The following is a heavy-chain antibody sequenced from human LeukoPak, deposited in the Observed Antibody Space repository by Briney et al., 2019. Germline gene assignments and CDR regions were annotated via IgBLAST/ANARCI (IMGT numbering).Heavy chain of an antibody. Sequence: GGSLRLSWAASGFTFSSYGMHWVRQAPGKGLEWVAFMRYDGSNKYYADSVKGRFTISRDSSRNTLYLQMNSLRPEDTAVYYCARDPTIVLMVYAIQYYFDYWGQGTLVTVSS. D-gene: IGHD2-8*01. CDR2: MRYDGSNK. J-gene: IGHJ4*02. V-gene: IGHV3-30*02. CDR1: GFTFSSYG. CDR3: ARDPTIVLMVYAIQYYFDY.